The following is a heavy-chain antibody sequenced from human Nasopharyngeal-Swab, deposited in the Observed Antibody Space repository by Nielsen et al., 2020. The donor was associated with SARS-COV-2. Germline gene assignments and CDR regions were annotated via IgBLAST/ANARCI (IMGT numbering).Heavy chain of an antibody. J-gene: IGHJ4*02. Sequence: SETLSLTCAVYGGSFSGYYWSWIRQPPGKGLEWIGEINHSGNTKYNPSLKSRVTLSVDMSKNQFSLTLSSVTAADTAVYYCARGGSTPMIISYWGQGTLVTVSS. V-gene: IGHV4-34*01. CDR1: GGSFSGYY. CDR2: INHSGNT. CDR3: ARGGSTPMIISY. D-gene: IGHD5-18*01.